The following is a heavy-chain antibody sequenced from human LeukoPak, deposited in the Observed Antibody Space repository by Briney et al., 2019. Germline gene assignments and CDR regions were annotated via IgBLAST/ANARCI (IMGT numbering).Heavy chain of an antibody. Sequence: SETLSLTCTVSGGSISSSSYYWGWIRQPPGKGLEWIGSIYYSGSTYYNPSLKSRVTISVDTSKNQFSLKLSSVTAADTAVYYCARDTVVPYYYYYYGMDVWGQGTTVTVSS. CDR2: IYYSGST. CDR1: GGSISSSSYY. J-gene: IGHJ6*02. V-gene: IGHV4-39*07. CDR3: ARDTVVPYYYYYYGMDV. D-gene: IGHD4-23*01.